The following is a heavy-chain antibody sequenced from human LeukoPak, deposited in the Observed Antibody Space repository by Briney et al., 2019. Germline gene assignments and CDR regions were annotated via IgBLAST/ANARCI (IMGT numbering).Heavy chain of an antibody. V-gene: IGHV3-15*01. J-gene: IGHJ2*01. CDR2: IKSKTDGGTT. Sequence: PGGSLRLSCAASGFTLSTYGMSWVRQAPGKGLEWVGRIKSKTDGGTTDYAAPVKGRFTISRDDSKNTLYLQMNSLKTEDTAVYYCTTLGRSGYYFTRWYFDLWGRGTLVTVSS. CDR1: GFTLSTYG. CDR3: TTLGRSGYYFTRWYFDL. D-gene: IGHD3-22*01.